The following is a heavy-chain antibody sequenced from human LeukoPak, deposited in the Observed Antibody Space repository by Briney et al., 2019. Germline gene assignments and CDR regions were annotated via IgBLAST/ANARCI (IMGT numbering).Heavy chain of an antibody. CDR3: VINDY. CDR1: GFTLSSYS. V-gene: IGHV3-21*01. CDR2: ISRSSNYI. J-gene: IGHJ4*02. D-gene: IGHD3-16*02. Sequence: GGSPRLSCAASGFTLSSYSMNWVRQAPGKGLEWVSSISRSSNYIYYADSVKGRFTISRDNPKNSLYLQMKNLRAEDTAVYYCVINDYWGQGTLVTLSS.